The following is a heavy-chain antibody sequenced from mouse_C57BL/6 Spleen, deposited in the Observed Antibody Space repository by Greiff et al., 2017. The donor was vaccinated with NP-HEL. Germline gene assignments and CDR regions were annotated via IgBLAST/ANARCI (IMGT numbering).Heavy chain of an antibody. CDR2: IDPSDSYT. V-gene: IGHV1-59*01. J-gene: IGHJ3*01. Sequence: QVQLQQPGAELVRPGTSVKLSCTASGYTFTSYWMHWVKQRPGQGLEWIGVIDPSDSYTNYNQKFKGKATLTVDTSSSTAYMQLSSLTSEDSAVYYCARDQFAYWGQGTLVTVSA. CDR1: GYTFTSYW. CDR3: ARDQFAY.